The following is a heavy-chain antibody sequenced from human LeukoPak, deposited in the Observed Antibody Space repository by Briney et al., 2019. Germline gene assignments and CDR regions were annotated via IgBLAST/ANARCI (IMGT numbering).Heavy chain of an antibody. CDR1: GFPFSSYG. J-gene: IGHJ4*02. CDR3: AKVFSDCSGGSCYWSEFDY. D-gene: IGHD2-15*01. Sequence: GGSLRLSCAASGFPFSSYGVHWLRQAPGKGLEWVAVIWYDGSNKYYADSVKGRFTISRDNSKNTLYLQMNSLRAEDTAVYYCAKVFSDCSGGSCYWSEFDYWGQGTLVTVSS. CDR2: IWYDGSNK. V-gene: IGHV3-33*06.